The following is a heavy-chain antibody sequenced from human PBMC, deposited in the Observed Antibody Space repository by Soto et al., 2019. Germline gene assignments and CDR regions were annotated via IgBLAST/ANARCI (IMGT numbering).Heavy chain of an antibody. V-gene: IGHV3-21*01. CDR3: ARAPTFAIFGVVIDGGYYYYGMDV. CDR2: ISSSSSYI. J-gene: IGHJ6*02. CDR1: GFTFSSYS. Sequence: PGGSLRLSCAACGFTFSSYSMNWVRQALGKGLEWVSSISSSSSYIYYADSVKGRFTISRDNAKNSLYLQMNSLRAEDTAVYYCARAPTFAIFGVVIDGGYYYYGMDVRGQGTTVTVSS. D-gene: IGHD3-3*01.